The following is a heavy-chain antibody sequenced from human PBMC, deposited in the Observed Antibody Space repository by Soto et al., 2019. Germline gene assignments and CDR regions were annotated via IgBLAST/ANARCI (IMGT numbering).Heavy chain of an antibody. CDR3: ARDLAKGGGSAGFDY. V-gene: IGHV1-2*02. D-gene: IGHD1-26*01. CDR1: GYTFTVYY. J-gene: IGHJ4*02. Sequence: ASVKVSCKASGYTFTVYYMHWVRQAPGQGLEWMGWINPKSGGTMYPQKFQGRVTMTWDTSISTAYMALTRLRSDDTAVYYRARDLAKGGGSAGFDYWGQGTLVTVSS. CDR2: INPKSGGT.